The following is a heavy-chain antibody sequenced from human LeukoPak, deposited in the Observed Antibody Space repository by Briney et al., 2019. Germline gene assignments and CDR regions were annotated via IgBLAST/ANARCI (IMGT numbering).Heavy chain of an antibody. D-gene: IGHD2-2*01. CDR3: AKDIGSGYCSSTSCYGFMDV. CDR1: GFTFDDYA. CDR2: ISRNSGSI. J-gene: IGHJ6*02. V-gene: IGHV3-9*01. Sequence: GGSLRLSCAASGFTFDDYAMHWVRQAPGKGLEWVSGISRNSGSIGYADSVKGRFTISRDNAKNSLYLQMNSLGAEDTALYYCAKDIGSGYCSSTSCYGFMDVRGQGTTVTVSS.